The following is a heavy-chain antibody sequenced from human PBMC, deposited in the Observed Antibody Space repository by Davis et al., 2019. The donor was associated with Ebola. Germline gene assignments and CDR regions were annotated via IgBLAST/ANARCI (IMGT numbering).Heavy chain of an antibody. V-gene: IGHV3-33*01. D-gene: IGHD6-13*01. J-gene: IGHJ6*02. CDR1: GFTFSSYG. Sequence: PGGSLRLSCAASGFTFSSYGMHWVRQAPGKGLEWVAVIWYDGSNKYYADSVKGRFTISRDNSKNTLYLQMNSLRAEDTAVYYCARDTSSSNWINLPYAMDVWGQGTTVTVSS. CDR2: IWYDGSNK. CDR3: ARDTSSSNWINLPYAMDV.